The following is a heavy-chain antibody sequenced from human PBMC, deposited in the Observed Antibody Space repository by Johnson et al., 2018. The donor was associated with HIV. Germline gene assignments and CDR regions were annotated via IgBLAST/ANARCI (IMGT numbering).Heavy chain of an antibody. V-gene: IGHV3-30-3*02. CDR3: AKCIWGSSLIDAFDV. CDR1: GFTFGFYA. CDR2: ISYVGTNK. D-gene: IGHD6-13*01. Sequence: QVQLVESGGGLVQPGGSLRLSCAASGFTFGFYAMHWVRQAPGKGLAWVAVISYVGTNKYYADSVTGLFTVSRDNSKNTLYLQMNSLRAEDTAVYYCAKCIWGSSLIDAFDVWGQGTMVTVSS. J-gene: IGHJ3*01.